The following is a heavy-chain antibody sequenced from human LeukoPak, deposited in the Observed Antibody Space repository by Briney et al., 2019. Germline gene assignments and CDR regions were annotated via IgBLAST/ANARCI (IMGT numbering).Heavy chain of an antibody. V-gene: IGHV3-7*01. CDR1: GFTFSSYW. Sequence: GSLRLSCAASGFTFSSYWMSWARQAPGKGLEWVANIKQDGSEKYYVDSVKGRFTISRDNAKNSLYLQMNSLRAEDTAVYYCARDWSFMVRGSCGYWGQGTLVTVSS. CDR2: IKQDGSEK. CDR3: ARDWSFMVRGSCGY. D-gene: IGHD3-10*01. J-gene: IGHJ4*02.